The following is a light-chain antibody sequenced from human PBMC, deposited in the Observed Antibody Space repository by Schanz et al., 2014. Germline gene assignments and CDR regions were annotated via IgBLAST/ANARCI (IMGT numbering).Light chain of an antibody. CDR2: GAS. CDR1: QSVSSSY. V-gene: IGKV3D-20*02. CDR3: QQRSNWPLT. Sequence: EIVLTQSPGTLSLSPGERATLSCRASQSVSSSYLAWYQQKPGQAPRLLIYGASRRAAGIPDRFSGIGSGTGFTLTISRLEPDDFAVYYCQQRSNWPLTFGGGTKVEIK. J-gene: IGKJ4*01.